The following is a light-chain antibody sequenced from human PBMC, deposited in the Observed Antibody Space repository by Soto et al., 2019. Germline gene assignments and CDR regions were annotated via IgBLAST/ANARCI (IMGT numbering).Light chain of an antibody. Sequence: QSALTQPASVSESPGQSITISCTGTSNDIGFFNFVSWYQQHPGKAHKLMLFEVSNRPSGISSRFSGSKSGNTASLTISRLQAEDEADYYCSSYTITSTRIFGGGTKLTVL. CDR3: SSYTITSTRI. CDR1: SNDIGFFNF. V-gene: IGLV2-14*01. J-gene: IGLJ2*01. CDR2: EVS.